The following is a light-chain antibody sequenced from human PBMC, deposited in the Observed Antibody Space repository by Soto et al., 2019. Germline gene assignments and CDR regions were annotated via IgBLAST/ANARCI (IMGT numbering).Light chain of an antibody. CDR2: DAS. V-gene: IGKV1-5*01. CDR3: QQYENYWT. CDR1: RSISTW. Sequence: DIQMTQSPSTLSATAGDRVTITCRASRSISTWLAWYQQKPGKALKPLFYDASNLESGVPSRFSGSGSGTDFTLTISHLQPDDSATYYCQQYENYWTFGQGTKVEIK. J-gene: IGKJ1*01.